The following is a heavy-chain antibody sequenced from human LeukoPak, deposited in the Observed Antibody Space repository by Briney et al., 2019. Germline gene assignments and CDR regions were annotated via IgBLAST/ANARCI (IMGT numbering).Heavy chain of an antibody. CDR2: IYYSGST. V-gene: IGHV4-39*01. Sequence: SETLSLTCTVSGGSISSSSYYWGWIRQPPGKGLEWIGSIYYSGSTYYNPSLKSRVTISVDTSKNQFSLKLSSVTAADTAVYYCARLYGGATDYWGQGTLVTVSS. D-gene: IGHD1-26*01. CDR3: ARLYGGATDY. CDR1: GGSISSSSYY. J-gene: IGHJ4*02.